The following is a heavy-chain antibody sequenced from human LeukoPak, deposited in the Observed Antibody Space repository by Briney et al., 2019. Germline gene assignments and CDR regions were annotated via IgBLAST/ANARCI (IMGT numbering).Heavy chain of an antibody. D-gene: IGHD4-17*01. CDR2: MNPNSGGT. Sequence: ASVKVSCKASGYTFTCYYMHWVRQAPGQGLEWMGWMNPNSGGTNYAQKFQGWVTMTRDTSISTAYMELSRLRSDDTAVYYCALTKGYDYGDYLYFQHWGQGTLITVSS. J-gene: IGHJ1*01. CDR1: GYTFTCYY. V-gene: IGHV1-2*04. CDR3: ALTKGYDYGDYLYFQH.